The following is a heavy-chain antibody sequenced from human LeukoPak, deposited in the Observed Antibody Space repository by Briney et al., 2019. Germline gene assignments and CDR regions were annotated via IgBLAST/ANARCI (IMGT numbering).Heavy chain of an antibody. CDR2: IYYSGST. V-gene: IGHV4-59*12. CDR1: GGSISSYY. Sequence: PSETLSLTCTVSGGSISSYYWSWIWQPPGKGLEWIGYIYYSGSTYYNPSLKSRVTISVDTSKNQFSLKLSSVTAADTAVYYCAREGVNYYDSSGYYAVYWGQGTLVTVSS. CDR3: AREGVNYYDSSGYYAVY. D-gene: IGHD3-22*01. J-gene: IGHJ4*02.